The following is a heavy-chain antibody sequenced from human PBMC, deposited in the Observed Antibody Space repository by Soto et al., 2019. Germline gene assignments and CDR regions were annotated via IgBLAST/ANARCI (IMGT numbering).Heavy chain of an antibody. CDR2: ISSSGSTI. Sequence: GGSLRLSCAASGFTFSSYEMNWVRQAPGKGLEWVSYISSSGSTIYYADSVKGRFTISRDNAKNSLYLQMNSLRAEDTAVYYCARVWTYYYDSSGSSGEAFDIWGQGTMVTVSS. V-gene: IGHV3-48*03. CDR3: ARVWTYYYDSSGSSGEAFDI. D-gene: IGHD3-22*01. CDR1: GFTFSSYE. J-gene: IGHJ3*02.